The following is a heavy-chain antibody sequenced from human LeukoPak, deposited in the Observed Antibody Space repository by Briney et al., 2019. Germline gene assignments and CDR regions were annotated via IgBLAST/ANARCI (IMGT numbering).Heavy chain of an antibody. CDR1: GFTFSSYE. CDR2: ISSSGSTI. CDR3: ARDARGSGSYYTRDYYYYYMDV. J-gene: IGHJ6*03. D-gene: IGHD3-10*01. V-gene: IGHV3-48*03. Sequence: GGSLRLSCAASGFTFSSYEMNWVRQAPGKGLEWVSYISSSGSTIYYADSVKGRFTISRDNAKNSLYLQMNSLRAEDTALYYCARDARGSGSYYTRDYYYYYMDVWGKGTTVTVSS.